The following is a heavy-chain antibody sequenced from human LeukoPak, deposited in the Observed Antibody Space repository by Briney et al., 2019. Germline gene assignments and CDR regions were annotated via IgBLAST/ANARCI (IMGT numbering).Heavy chain of an antibody. Sequence: GGSLRLSCAASGFTFRRYWMSWVRHAPGKGLEWVANMKLDGSEEYYVDSVKGRFTISSENAKNSLYLQMNSLRVDDTAVYYCARWARYCSSGSCYSWFDPWGQGTLVTVSS. CDR3: ARWARYCSSGSCYSWFDP. J-gene: IGHJ5*02. D-gene: IGHD2-15*01. CDR2: MKLDGSEE. CDR1: GFTFRRYW. V-gene: IGHV3-7*01.